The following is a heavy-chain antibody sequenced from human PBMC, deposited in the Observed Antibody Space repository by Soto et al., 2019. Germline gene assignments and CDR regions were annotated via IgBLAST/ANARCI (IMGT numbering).Heavy chain of an antibody. J-gene: IGHJ5*02. V-gene: IGHV1-18*01. D-gene: IGHD3-10*01. CDR2: IATYNSNK. CDR3: ARVLRGVVNWFDP. CDR1: GDTFTNFG. Sequence: HLGQSGPEVKKPGASVTVSCKTSGDTFTNFGLSWVRQAPGQGLEWMGWIATYNSNKNYAQKFQGRLTLTTDTSTSTGYMELKSLEYDATAVYYCARVLRGVVNWFDPWGQGTLVTVSS.